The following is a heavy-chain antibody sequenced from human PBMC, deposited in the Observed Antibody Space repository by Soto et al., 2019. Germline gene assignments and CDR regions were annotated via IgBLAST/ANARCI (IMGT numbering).Heavy chain of an antibody. CDR2: IIPIFGTA. J-gene: IGHJ6*02. CDR3: ASCAAMVFPYYYGMDV. V-gene: IGHV1-69*12. CDR1: GGTFSSYA. Sequence: QVQLVQSGAEVKKPGSSVKVSCKASGGTFSSYAISWVRQAPGQGLEWMGGIIPIFGTANYAQKFQGRVTITADESTSTAYLELSSLRSEDTAVYYCASCAAMVFPYYYGMDVWGQGTTVTVSS. D-gene: IGHD5-18*01.